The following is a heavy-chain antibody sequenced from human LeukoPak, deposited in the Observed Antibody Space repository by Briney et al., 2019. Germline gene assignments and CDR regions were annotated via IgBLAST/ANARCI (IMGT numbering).Heavy chain of an antibody. J-gene: IGHJ4*02. Sequence: ASVKVSCKASGYTFTGHAMNWVRQAPGQGPEWMGYINTETGNPTYAQGFTGRFVFSLDTSVSTAYLQVSSLKPEDTGVYYCAKGGWVAVTGMDSWGQGTLVTVSS. CDR2: INTETGNP. D-gene: IGHD6-19*01. CDR1: GYTFTGHA. V-gene: IGHV7-4-1*02. CDR3: AKGGWVAVTGMDS.